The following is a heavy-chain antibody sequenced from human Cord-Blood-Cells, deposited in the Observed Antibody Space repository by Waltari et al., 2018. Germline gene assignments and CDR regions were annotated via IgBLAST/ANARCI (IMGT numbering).Heavy chain of an antibody. J-gene: IGHJ2*01. CDR1: GFTVRSNY. CDR2: IYSGGST. V-gene: IGHV3-53*02. D-gene: IGHD2-2*01. CDR3: ARSVVVPAARYFDL. Sequence: EVQLVETGGGLFQPGGSLRLSCSPPGFTVRSNYMSCVRQAPGKGLEWVSVIYSGGSTYYADSVKGRFTISRDNSKKTLYLQMNSLRAEDTAVYYCARSVVVPAARYFDLWGRGTLVTGSS.